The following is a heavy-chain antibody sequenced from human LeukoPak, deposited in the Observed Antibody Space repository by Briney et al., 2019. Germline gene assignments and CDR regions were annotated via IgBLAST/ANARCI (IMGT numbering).Heavy chain of an antibody. D-gene: IGHD3-22*01. CDR3: ARRSDGYDSSAYYH. CDR1: GYTFTNYD. CDR2: VNPNSGNT. J-gene: IGHJ4*02. Sequence: ASVKVSCKTSGYTFTNYDLNWVRQATGQGLEGMGWVNPNSGNTGYAQKSQGRVTMTMDPSISTAYTELSSLRSEDTAVYYCARRSDGYDSSAYYHWGQGTLVTVSS. V-gene: IGHV1-8*01.